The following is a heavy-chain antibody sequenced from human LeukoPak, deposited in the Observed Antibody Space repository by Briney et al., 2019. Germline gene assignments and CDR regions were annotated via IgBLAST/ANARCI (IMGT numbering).Heavy chain of an antibody. V-gene: IGHV4-34*01. CDR1: GGSFSGYY. CDR3: ARAVVITTHAFDI. CDR2: INHSGST. J-gene: IGHJ3*02. Sequence: MPSETLSLTCAVDGGSFSGYYWSWIRQPPGKGLEWIGEINHSGSTNYNPSLKSRVTISVDTSKNQFSLKLSSVTAADTAVYYCARAVVITTHAFDIWGQGTMVTVSS. D-gene: IGHD3-22*01.